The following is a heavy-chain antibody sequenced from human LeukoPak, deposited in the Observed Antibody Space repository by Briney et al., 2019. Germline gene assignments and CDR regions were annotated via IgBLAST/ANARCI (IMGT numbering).Heavy chain of an antibody. CDR3: AKDTGAYYYDRSDNPEPLSY. V-gene: IGHV3-30*18. J-gene: IGHJ4*02. CDR1: GFTFSTYG. D-gene: IGHD3-22*01. CDR2: ISYDGNKK. Sequence: GGSLRLSCAASGFTFSTYGMHWVRQAPGKGLEWVAVISYDGNKKYSADSVKGRFTISRDNSKNTLYLQMNSLRADDTAVYYCAKDTGAYYYDRSDNPEPLSYWGQGTLVTVSS.